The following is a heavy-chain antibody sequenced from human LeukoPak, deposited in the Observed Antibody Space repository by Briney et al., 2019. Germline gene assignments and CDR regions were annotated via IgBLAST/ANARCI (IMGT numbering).Heavy chain of an antibody. D-gene: IGHD6-13*01. CDR3: AKDKGRAAAGFDY. Sequence: PGGSLRLSCAASRLTFSTYAMGWVRQAPGKGLEWVSAISGSGGSTYYADSVKGRFTISRDNSKNTLYLQMNSLRVDDTAVYYCAKDKGRAAAGFDYWGQGTLVTVSS. J-gene: IGHJ4*02. CDR2: ISGSGGST. CDR1: RLTFSTYA. V-gene: IGHV3-23*01.